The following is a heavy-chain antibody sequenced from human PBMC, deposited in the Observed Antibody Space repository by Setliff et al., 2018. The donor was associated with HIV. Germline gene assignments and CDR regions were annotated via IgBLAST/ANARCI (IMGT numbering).Heavy chain of an antibody. D-gene: IGHD2-8*01. CDR3: ARGMVFTRRYDAFDI. Sequence: PGESLKISCKGSGYIFSSYWIAWVRQMPGKGLEWMGIIYPGDSDTRYSPSFQGQVTISVDRSLTTANLNWSSLKASDTAMYYRARGMVFTRRYDAFDIWGHGTLVTVSS. CDR1: GYIFSSYW. V-gene: IGHV5-51*01. CDR2: IYPGDSDT. J-gene: IGHJ3*02.